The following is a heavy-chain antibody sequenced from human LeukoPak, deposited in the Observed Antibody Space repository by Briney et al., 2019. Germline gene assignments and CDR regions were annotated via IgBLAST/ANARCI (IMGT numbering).Heavy chain of an antibody. CDR2: FDPEDGET. D-gene: IGHD1-26*01. CDR3: ATAQGGATPYNWFDT. Sequence: ASVKVSCTASGYTFTSYYMHWVRRAPGKGLGWRGGFDPEDGETIYAQKFPGRVTMTEDTSTDTAYMELSSMRSEDTAVYYCATAQGGATPYNWFDTWGQGTLVTVSS. CDR1: GYTFTSYY. V-gene: IGHV1-24*01. J-gene: IGHJ5*02.